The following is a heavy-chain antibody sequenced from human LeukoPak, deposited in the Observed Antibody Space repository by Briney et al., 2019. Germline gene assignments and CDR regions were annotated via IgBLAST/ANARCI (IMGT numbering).Heavy chain of an antibody. Sequence: PGGSLRLSCAASGFTFSSYAMSWVRQAPGKGLEWVSAISGSGGSTYYADSVKGRFTISRDNSKNTLYLQMNSLRAEDTAVYYCARSVQRSDILTGYYTRYGMDVWGQGTTVTVSS. J-gene: IGHJ6*02. D-gene: IGHD3-9*01. CDR1: GFTFSSYA. CDR2: ISGSGGST. CDR3: ARSVQRSDILTGYYTRYGMDV. V-gene: IGHV3-23*01.